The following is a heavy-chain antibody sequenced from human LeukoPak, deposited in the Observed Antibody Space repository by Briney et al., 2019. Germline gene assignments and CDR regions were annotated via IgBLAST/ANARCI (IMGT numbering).Heavy chain of an antibody. CDR3: ARGARGYSGYDYRRGFDYYYYYMDV. CDR2: INPNSGGT. V-gene: IGHV1-2*02. CDR1: GYTFTGYY. D-gene: IGHD5-12*01. Sequence: GASVKVSCKASGYTFTGYYMHWVRQAPGQGLEWMGWINPNSGGTNYAQKFQGRVTMTRDTSISTAYMELSRLRSDDTAVYYCARGARGYSGYDYRRGFDYYYYYMDVWGKGTTVTVSS. J-gene: IGHJ6*03.